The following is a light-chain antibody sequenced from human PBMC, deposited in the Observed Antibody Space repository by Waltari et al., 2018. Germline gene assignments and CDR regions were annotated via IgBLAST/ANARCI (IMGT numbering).Light chain of an antibody. V-gene: IGKV1-5*03. J-gene: IGKJ4*01. Sequence: PSPPPLSASVGAGAPTTCRASESVKNNLAWYQHQPGKAPKVLVHKASRLESGVPSRFSGSGYGTEFTLTISSLEPDDFATYYCHQYNTLPLTFGGGTKVEIK. CDR3: HQYNTLPLT. CDR2: KAS. CDR1: ESVKNN.